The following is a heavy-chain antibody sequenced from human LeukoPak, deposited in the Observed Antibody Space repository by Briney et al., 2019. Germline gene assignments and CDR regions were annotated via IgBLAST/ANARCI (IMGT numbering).Heavy chain of an antibody. CDR2: VSGSGDST. Sequence: GGSLRLSCAASGFTFSSYAMSWVRQAPGKGLEWVSIVSGSGDSTYYADSVRGRFTISRDNSKNTLYLQMTTLRAEDTAVYYCATTVVRGVTPYYFDYWGQGTLVTVSS. V-gene: IGHV3-23*01. D-gene: IGHD3-10*01. CDR1: GFTFSSYA. CDR3: ATTVVRGVTPYYFDY. J-gene: IGHJ4*02.